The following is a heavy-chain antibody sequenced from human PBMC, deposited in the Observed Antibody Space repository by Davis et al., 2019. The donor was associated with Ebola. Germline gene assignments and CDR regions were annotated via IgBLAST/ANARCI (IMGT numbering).Heavy chain of an antibody. CDR3: ARGHTYGPMVYGMDV. Sequence: SETLSLTCTVSGGSISSSSYYWGWIRQPPGKGLEWIGNNYYSRNTYYKPSLKSRVTIFVDRSKNQFSLKLSSVTAADTAVYYCARGHTYGPMVYGMDVWGQGTTVTVSS. CDR1: GGSISSSSYY. J-gene: IGHJ6*02. V-gene: IGHV4-39*01. CDR2: NYYSRNT. D-gene: IGHD5-18*01.